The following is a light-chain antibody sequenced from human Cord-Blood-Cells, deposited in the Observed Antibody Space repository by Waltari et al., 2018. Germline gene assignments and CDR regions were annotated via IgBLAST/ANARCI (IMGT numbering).Light chain of an antibody. Sequence: SASVGDRVTITCRASQSISSYLNWYQQKPGKAPKLLIYAASSLQSGVPSRFSGSGSGTDFTLTISSLQPEDFATYYCQQSYSTPGTFGQGTKVEIK. CDR1: QSISSY. V-gene: IGKV1-39*01. CDR3: QQSYSTPGT. J-gene: IGKJ1*01. CDR2: AAS.